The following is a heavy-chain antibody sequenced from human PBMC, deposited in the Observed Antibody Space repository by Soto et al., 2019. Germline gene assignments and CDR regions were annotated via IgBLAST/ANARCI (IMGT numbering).Heavy chain of an antibody. V-gene: IGHV4-59*12. J-gene: IGHJ4*02. Sequence: PSETLSLTCTVSGGSISSYYWSWIRQPPGKGLEWIGYIYYSGSTNYNPSLKSQVTISVDTSKNQFSLKLSSVTAADTAVYYCARVDPEYYDILTGYYILDYWGQGTLVTVSS. D-gene: IGHD3-9*01. CDR2: IYYSGST. CDR3: ARVDPEYYDILTGYYILDY. CDR1: GGSISSYY.